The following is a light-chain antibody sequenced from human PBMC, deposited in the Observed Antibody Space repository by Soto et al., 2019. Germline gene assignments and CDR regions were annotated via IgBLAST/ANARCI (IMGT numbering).Light chain of an antibody. CDR3: LQRSKWPLT. CDR1: QSISSY. Sequence: EIVLTQSPATLSLSPGETATLSCMASQSISSYLAWYQQKLGQAPTLIVYDSFNSATGIPARFSGSGSRTAFTLTTSSLEPEEFAVYYCLQRSKWPLTFCGGTKVDIK. V-gene: IGKV3-11*01. CDR2: DSF. J-gene: IGKJ4*01.